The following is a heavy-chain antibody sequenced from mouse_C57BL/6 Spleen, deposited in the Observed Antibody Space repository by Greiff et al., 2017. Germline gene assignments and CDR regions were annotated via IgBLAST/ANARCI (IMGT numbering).Heavy chain of an antibody. Sequence: DVKLQESGPELVKPGASVKISCKASGYTFTDYYMNWVKQSHGKSLEWIGDINPNNGGTSYNQKFKGKATLTVDKSSSTAYMELRSLTSEDSAVYYCAPYGNPIAYWGQGTLVTVSA. J-gene: IGHJ3*01. CDR1: GYTFTDYY. V-gene: IGHV1-26*01. CDR3: APYGNPIAY. CDR2: INPNNGGT. D-gene: IGHD2-1*01.